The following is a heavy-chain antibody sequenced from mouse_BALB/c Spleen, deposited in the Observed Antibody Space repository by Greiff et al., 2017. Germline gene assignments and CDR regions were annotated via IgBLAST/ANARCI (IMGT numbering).Heavy chain of an antibody. J-gene: IGHJ1*01. CDR1: GFSLTSYG. D-gene: IGHD1-1*01. CDR3: ARNFYYYGSRYFDV. Sequence: QVQLQQSGPGLVQPSQSLSITCTVSGFSLTSYGVHWVRQSPGKGLEWLGVIWSGGSTDYNAAFISRLSISKDNPKSQVFFKMNSLQANDTAIYYCARNFYYYGSRYFDVWGAGTTVTVSS. V-gene: IGHV2-2*02. CDR2: IWSGGST.